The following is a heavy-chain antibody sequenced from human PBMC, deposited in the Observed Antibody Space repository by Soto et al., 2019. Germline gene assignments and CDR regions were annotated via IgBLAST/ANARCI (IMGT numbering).Heavy chain of an antibody. Sequence: GSLRLSCAASGFTFSSYWMSWVRQAPGKGLEWVANIKQDGSEKYYVDSVKGRFTISRDNAKNSLYLQMNSLRAEDTAVYYCASMDLRFLEWLSPVAFDIWGQGTMVTVSS. CDR1: GFTFSSYW. V-gene: IGHV3-7*05. CDR2: IKQDGSEK. J-gene: IGHJ3*02. CDR3: ASMDLRFLEWLSPVAFDI. D-gene: IGHD3-3*01.